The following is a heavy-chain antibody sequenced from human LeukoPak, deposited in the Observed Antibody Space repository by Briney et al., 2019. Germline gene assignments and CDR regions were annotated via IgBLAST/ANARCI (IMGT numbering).Heavy chain of an antibody. V-gene: IGHV3-74*01. CDR3: ARGVYYFWSGYPYYYYYMDV. CDR1: GFTFSSYW. CDR2: INSDGSST. J-gene: IGHJ6*03. D-gene: IGHD3-3*01. Sequence: GGSLRLSCAASGFTFSSYWMHWVRQAPGKGLVWVSRINSDGSSTSYADSVKGRFTISRDNAKNTLYLQMNSLRAEDTGVYYCARGVYYFWSGYPYYYYYMDVWGKGTRVTVSS.